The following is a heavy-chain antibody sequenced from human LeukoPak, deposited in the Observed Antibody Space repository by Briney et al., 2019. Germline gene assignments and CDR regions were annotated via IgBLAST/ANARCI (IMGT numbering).Heavy chain of an antibody. CDR1: GFIFSTYG. J-gene: IGHJ3*02. CDR3: AREKRASTGGSLATFDI. CDR2: IWSDGNNK. Sequence: GSVTRYSAASGFIFSTYGLHWVGQAPGKAPEWVAVIWSDGNNKYYADSVQGRFTISRDNYRNTLSLQMDSLRVDDTALYSCAREKRASTGGSLATFDIWGGDTMETVSS. V-gene: IGHV3-33*01. D-gene: IGHD3-16*01.